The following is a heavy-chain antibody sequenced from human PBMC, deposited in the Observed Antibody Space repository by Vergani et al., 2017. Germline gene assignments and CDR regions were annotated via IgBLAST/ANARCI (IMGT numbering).Heavy chain of an antibody. V-gene: IGHV3-23*01. D-gene: IGHD2-2*02. Sequence: EVQLLESGGGLVQPGGSLRLSCEASGFSFPGYAMSWVRQAPGKGLEWVSSVSGSSATPYYADSVKGRFIISRDNSKNTLHLQMNSLRADDTAVYYCARGGRGYCSSTSCYTGRFDPWGQGTLVTVSS. CDR2: VSGSSATP. CDR3: ARGGRGYCSSTSCYTGRFDP. CDR1: GFSFPGYA. J-gene: IGHJ5*02.